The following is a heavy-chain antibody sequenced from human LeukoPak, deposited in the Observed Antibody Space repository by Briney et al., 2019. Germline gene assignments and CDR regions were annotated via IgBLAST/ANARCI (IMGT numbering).Heavy chain of an antibody. CDR3: ARHSSTWYWVFDY. Sequence: PSETLSLTCTVSGGSINSGGSYWSWIRQHPGKGLEWIGFIYYSGSTNYNPSLKGRVTISVDTSKNQFSLKLSSVTAADTALYYCARHSSTWYWVFDYWGQGTLVTVSS. J-gene: IGHJ4*02. CDR2: IYYSGST. CDR1: GGSINSGGSY. V-gene: IGHV4-61*08. D-gene: IGHD6-13*01.